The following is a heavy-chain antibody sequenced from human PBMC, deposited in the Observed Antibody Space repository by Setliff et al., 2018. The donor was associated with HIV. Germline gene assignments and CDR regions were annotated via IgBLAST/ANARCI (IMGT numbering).Heavy chain of an antibody. CDR2: IYSSGST. CDR1: GGSISGHY. D-gene: IGHD3-10*01. V-gene: IGHV4-4*09. Sequence: PSETLSLTCTVSGGSISGHYWSWIRQPQGRGLEWIGYIYSSGSTNFNPPLQSRVTISVDTSKNQFSLKLSSVTAADTAVYYCARHSGVASPNWFDPWGQGTLVTSPQ. CDR3: ARHSGVASPNWFDP. J-gene: IGHJ5*02.